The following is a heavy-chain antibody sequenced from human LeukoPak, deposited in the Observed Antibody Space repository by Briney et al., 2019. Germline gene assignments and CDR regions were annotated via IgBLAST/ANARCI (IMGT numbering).Heavy chain of an antibody. Sequence: SETLSLTCVVYGGSFSGYYWSWIRQPPGKGLEWIGEINHSGSTNYNPSLKSRVTISVDTSKNQFSLKLSSVTAADTAVYYCARVRSGYARDFDYWGQGTLVTVSS. CDR2: INHSGST. J-gene: IGHJ4*02. V-gene: IGHV4-34*01. CDR1: GGSFSGYY. CDR3: ARVRSGYARDFDY. D-gene: IGHD5-12*01.